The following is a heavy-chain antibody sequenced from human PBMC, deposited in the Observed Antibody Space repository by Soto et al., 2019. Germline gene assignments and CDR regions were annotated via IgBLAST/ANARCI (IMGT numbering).Heavy chain of an antibody. CDR2: ISSSSSYI. CDR1: GFTFSSYS. Sequence: EVQLVESGGGLVKPGGSLRLSCAASGFTFSSYSMNWVRQAPGKGLEWVSSISSSSSYIYYANSVKGRFTISRDNAKNSLYLQMNSLRAEDTAVYYCAVLDDYDVWSGNDYWGQGTLVTVSS. V-gene: IGHV3-21*01. D-gene: IGHD3-3*01. J-gene: IGHJ4*02. CDR3: AVLDDYDVWSGNDY.